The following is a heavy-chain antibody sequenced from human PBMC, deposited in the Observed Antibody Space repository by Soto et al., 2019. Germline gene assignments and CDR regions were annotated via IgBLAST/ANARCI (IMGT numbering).Heavy chain of an antibody. CDR1: GFTFSSYV. D-gene: IGHD3-22*01. Sequence: PGGSLRLSCAASGFTFSSYVMNWVRQAPGKGLEWVSSISGSRSYIYYADSVKGRFTISRDNAKNSLYLQMNSLGAEDTAVYYCARDLLDIIGSTDAFDIWGQGTMVTVSS. V-gene: IGHV3-21*01. CDR2: ISGSRSYI. J-gene: IGHJ3*02. CDR3: ARDLLDIIGSTDAFDI.